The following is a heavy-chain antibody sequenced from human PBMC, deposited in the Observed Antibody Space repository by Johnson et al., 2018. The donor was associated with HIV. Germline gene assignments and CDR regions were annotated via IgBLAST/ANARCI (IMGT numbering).Heavy chain of an antibody. V-gene: IGHV3-30*18. D-gene: IGHD1-26*01. CDR3: AQGWEAFDS. J-gene: IGHJ3*02. CDR1: GFTFSSYG. CDR2: ISYDGSNK. Sequence: QVQLVESGGGVVQPGRSLRLSCAASGFTFSSYGMHWVRQAPDKGLEWVAVISYDGSNKYYADSVKGRFTISRDNSKNTLYLQMNSLRAEDTAGYYCAQGWEAFDSWGQGTTVTISS.